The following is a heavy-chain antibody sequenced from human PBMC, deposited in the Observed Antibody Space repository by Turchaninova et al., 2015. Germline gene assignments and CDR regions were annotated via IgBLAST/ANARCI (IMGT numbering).Heavy chain of an antibody. Sequence: QVQLVQSGAEVKKPGASVKVSCKASGYTFRGYYIHWVRQAPGQGLGGMGWITPNSGETNQAEKVQGRVTMTKDTSISTASRELSGLRSDDTAVYYCARCVNLAAPGDSWGQGTLVTVSS. V-gene: IGHV1-2*02. D-gene: IGHD6-13*01. CDR1: GYTFRGYY. CDR3: ARCVNLAAPGDS. CDR2: ITPNSGET. J-gene: IGHJ4*02.